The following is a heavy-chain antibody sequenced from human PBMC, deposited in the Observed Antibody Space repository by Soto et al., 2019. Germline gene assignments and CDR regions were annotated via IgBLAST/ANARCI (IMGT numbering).Heavy chain of an antibody. V-gene: IGHV3-33*01. Sequence: GESLKISCAASGFTFSSYGMHWVRQAPGKGLEWVAVIWYDGSNKYYADSVKGRFTISRDNSKNTLYLQMNSLRAEDTAVYYCARDQAVAGKGKGYYGMDVWGQGTTVTVSS. D-gene: IGHD6-19*01. CDR1: GFTFSSYG. CDR3: ARDQAVAGKGKGYYGMDV. J-gene: IGHJ6*02. CDR2: IWYDGSNK.